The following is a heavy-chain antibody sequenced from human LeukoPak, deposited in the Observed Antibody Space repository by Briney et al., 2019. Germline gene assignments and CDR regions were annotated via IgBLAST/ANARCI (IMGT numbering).Heavy chain of an antibody. CDR1: GGSISSSSYY. CDR2: IYYSGST. J-gene: IGHJ4*02. V-gene: IGHV4-39*01. Sequence: SEALSLTCSVSGGSISSSSYYWGWIRQPPGKGLEWIGSIYYSGSTYYNPSLKSRVTISVDTSKNQFSLKLSSVTAADTAVYYCASVDGYNCFDYWGQGTLVTVSS. D-gene: IGHD5-24*01. CDR3: ASVDGYNCFDY.